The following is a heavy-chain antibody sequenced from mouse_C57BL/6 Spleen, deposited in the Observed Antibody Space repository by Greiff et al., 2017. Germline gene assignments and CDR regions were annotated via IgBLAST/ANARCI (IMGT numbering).Heavy chain of an antibody. D-gene: IGHD1-1*01. CDR2: IDPETGGT. V-gene: IGHV1-15*01. J-gene: IGHJ2*01. CDR1: GYTFTDYE. Sequence: VQLQESGAELVRPGASVTLSCKASGYTFTDYEMHWVKQTPVHGLEWIGAIDPETGGTAYNQKFKGKAILTADKSSSTAYMELRSLTSEDSAVYYCTRRGLYGSSYDYWGQGTTLTVSS. CDR3: TRRGLYGSSYDY.